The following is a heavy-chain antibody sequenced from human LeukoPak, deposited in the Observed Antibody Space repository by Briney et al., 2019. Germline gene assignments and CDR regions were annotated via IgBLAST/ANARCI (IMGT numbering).Heavy chain of an antibody. Sequence: SETLSLTCTVSGGSISSAYWSWIRQPPGKGLEWIGYISYSGSTNYSPSLKSRVTISVDTSKNQFSLKLSSVTAADTAVYYCARRSSSWKNWFDPWGQGTLVTVSS. D-gene: IGHD6-13*01. V-gene: IGHV4-59*01. J-gene: IGHJ5*02. CDR3: ARRSSSWKNWFDP. CDR1: GGSISSAY. CDR2: ISYSGST.